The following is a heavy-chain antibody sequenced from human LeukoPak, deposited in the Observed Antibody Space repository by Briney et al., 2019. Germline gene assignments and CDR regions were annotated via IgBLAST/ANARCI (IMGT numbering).Heavy chain of an antibody. D-gene: IGHD1-26*01. CDR2: IYYSGST. CDR1: GDSISSYY. CDR3: ARLHSGNSNWFDP. V-gene: IGHV4-59*01. J-gene: IGHJ5*02. Sequence: SETLSLTCTVSGDSISSYYWSWIRQPPGKGLEWIGYIYYSGSTNYNPSLKSRVTISVDMSKNQFSLELSSVTAADTAVYYCARLHSGNSNWFDPWGQGTLVTVSS.